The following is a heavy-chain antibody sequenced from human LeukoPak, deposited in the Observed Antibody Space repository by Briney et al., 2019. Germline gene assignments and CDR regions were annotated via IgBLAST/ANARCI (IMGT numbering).Heavy chain of an antibody. CDR2: FYSSGST. CDR1: GGSLSRGSYY. J-gene: IGHJ4*02. Sequence: SETLSLTCTVSGGSLSRGSYYWNWIRQPAGKGLEWIGRFYSSGSTTYNPSLKSRVTISVDTSKNQFSLKLSSVTAADTAVYYCARVRGTTMIVVVRGYYFDYWGQGTLVTVSS. D-gene: IGHD3-22*01. V-gene: IGHV4-61*02. CDR3: ARVRGTTMIVVVRGYYFDY.